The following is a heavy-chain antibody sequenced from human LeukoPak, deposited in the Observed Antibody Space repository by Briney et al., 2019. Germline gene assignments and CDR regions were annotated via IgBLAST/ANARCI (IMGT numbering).Heavy chain of an antibody. CDR1: EFTVTSKY. Sequence: GGSLRLSCAASEFTVTSKYMSWVRQAPGKGLEWVSTIYSAGTTYYANSVKGRFTISRDNSKNTLYLQMDSLRVEDTAVYYCARGGSNWYNAYFDYWGQRTLHTVSS. CDR3: ARGGSNWYNAYFDY. CDR2: IYSAGTT. J-gene: IGHJ4*02. V-gene: IGHV3-53*01. D-gene: IGHD1/OR15-1a*01.